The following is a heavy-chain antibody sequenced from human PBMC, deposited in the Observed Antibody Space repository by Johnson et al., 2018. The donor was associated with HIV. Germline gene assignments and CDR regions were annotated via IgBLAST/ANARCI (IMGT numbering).Heavy chain of an antibody. V-gene: IGHV3-30-3*01. J-gene: IGHJ3*02. D-gene: IGHD3-10*01. CDR2: ISYDGSNK. CDR1: LFTVSSNY. CDR3: AREQATLWFRASGAAFNI. Sequence: QVQLVESGGGLVQPGGSLRLSCAASLFTVSSNYMSWVRQAPGKGLEWVAFISYDGSNKYHAESVKGRFTISRDNAKNSLYLQMNSLRVEDTAVYYCAREQATLWFRASGAAFNIWGQGTTVTVSS.